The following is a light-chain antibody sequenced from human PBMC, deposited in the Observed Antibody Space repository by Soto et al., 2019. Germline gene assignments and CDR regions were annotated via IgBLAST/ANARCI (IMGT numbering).Light chain of an antibody. CDR1: SSNIGAGYP. CDR3: QSYDSSMSGYV. J-gene: IGLJ1*01. Sequence: QSVLTQPPSVSGAPGQRITISCTGSSSNIGAGYPVHWYQQLPGTAPKLLIFGNTIRPSGVPDRFSGSRSGLAITGLQAEDEADYYCQSYDSSMSGYVFGTGTKVNV. CDR2: GNT. V-gene: IGLV1-40*01.